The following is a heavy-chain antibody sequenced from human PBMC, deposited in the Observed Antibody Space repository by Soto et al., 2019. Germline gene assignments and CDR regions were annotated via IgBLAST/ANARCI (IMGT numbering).Heavy chain of an antibody. CDR1: GFTFSSYA. J-gene: IGHJ4*02. CDR3: AKVTFHCSGGSCYPKYFDY. Sequence: EVQLLESGGGLVQPGGSLRLSCAASGFTFSSYAMSWVRQAPGKGLEWVSAISGSGGSTYYADSVKGRFTISRDNSKNTLYLQMNSLRADDTAVYYCAKVTFHCSGGSCYPKYFDYWGQGTLVTVSS. D-gene: IGHD2-15*01. V-gene: IGHV3-23*01. CDR2: ISGSGGST.